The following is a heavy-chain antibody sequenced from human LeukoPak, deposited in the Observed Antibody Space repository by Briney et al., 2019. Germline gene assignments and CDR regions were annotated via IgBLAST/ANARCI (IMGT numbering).Heavy chain of an antibody. V-gene: IGHV3-11*01. Sequence: GGSLRLSCAASGFTFSDYYMSWIRQAPGKGLGWVSYISSSGSTIYYADSVKGRFTISRDNAKNSLYLQMNSLRAEDTAVYYCARDRAQMYYYGSGSLGDWFDPWGQGTLVTVSS. CDR2: ISSSGSTI. D-gene: IGHD3-10*01. CDR1: GFTFSDYY. J-gene: IGHJ5*02. CDR3: ARDRAQMYYYGSGSLGDWFDP.